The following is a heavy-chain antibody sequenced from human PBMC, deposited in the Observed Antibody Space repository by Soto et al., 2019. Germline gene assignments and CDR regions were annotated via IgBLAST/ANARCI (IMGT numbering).Heavy chain of an antibody. CDR1: CGSISSYY. D-gene: IGHD3-9*01. CDR3: ARGFRRYDILTVYYYYGMDV. J-gene: IGHJ6*02. V-gene: IGHV4-59*01. Sequence: QVQLQESGPGLVKPSETLSLTCTVSCGSISSYYWSWIRQPPGKGLEWIGYIYYSGSTNYNPSLKSRVTISVDTSKNQFSLKLSSVTAADTDVYYCARGFRRYDILTVYYYYGMDVWGQGTTVTVSS. CDR2: IYYSGST.